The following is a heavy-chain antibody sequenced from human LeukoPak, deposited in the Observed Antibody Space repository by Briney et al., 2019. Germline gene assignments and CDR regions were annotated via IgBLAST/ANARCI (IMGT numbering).Heavy chain of an antibody. J-gene: IGHJ6*03. CDR1: GGSISSSSYY. CDR3: ARSPGDYYYYYMDV. Sequence: SETLSLTCTVSGGSISSSSYYWGWIRQPPGKGLEWIGSVYYRGSTYYNPSLKSRVTISVDTSKNQFSLKLSSVTAADTAVYYCARSPGDYYYYYMDVWGKGTTVTVSS. V-gene: IGHV4-39*01. CDR2: VYYRGST.